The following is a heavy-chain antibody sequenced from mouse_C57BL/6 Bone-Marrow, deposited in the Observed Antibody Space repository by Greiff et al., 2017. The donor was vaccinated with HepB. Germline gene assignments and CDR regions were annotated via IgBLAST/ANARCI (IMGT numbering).Heavy chain of an antibody. CDR2: ISSGGDYI. J-gene: IGHJ1*03. Sequence: EVKLVESGEGLVKPGGSLKLSCAASGFTFSSYAMSWVRQTPEKRLEWVAYISSGGDYIYYADTVKGRFTISRDNARNTLYLQMSSLKSEDTAMYYCTRRDCYGSSLDVWGTGTTVTVSS. V-gene: IGHV5-9-1*02. CDR3: TRRDCYGSSLDV. D-gene: IGHD1-1*01. CDR1: GFTFSSYA.